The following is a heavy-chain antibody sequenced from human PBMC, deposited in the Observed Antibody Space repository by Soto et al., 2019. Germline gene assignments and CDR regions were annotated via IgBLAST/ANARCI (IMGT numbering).Heavy chain of an antibody. D-gene: IGHD3-10*01. V-gene: IGHV4-34*01. CDR1: GGSFSGYY. CDR2: INHSGST. J-gene: IGHJ6*02. CDR3: ASFFYGSGDYYYYGMDV. Sequence: SETLSLTCAVYGGSFSGYYWSWIRQPPGKGLEWIGEINHSGSTNYNPSLKSRVTISVDTSKNQFSLKLSSVTAADTAVYYCASFFYGSGDYYYYGMDVWGQGTTVTVSS.